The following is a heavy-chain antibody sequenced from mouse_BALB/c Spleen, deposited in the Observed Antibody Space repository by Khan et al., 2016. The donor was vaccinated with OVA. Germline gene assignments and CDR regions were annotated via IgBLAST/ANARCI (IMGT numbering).Heavy chain of an antibody. V-gene: IGHV1S81*02. CDR1: GYTFSSYY. D-gene: IGHD2-10*02. J-gene: IGHJ3*01. CDR3: TRSGYGNPFAY. CDR2: INPSNGGT. Sequence: QVQLQQSGAELVKPGASVKLSCKASGYTFSSYYMYWVKQRPGQGLEWIGGINPSNGGTNFNEKFKTKATLTVDKSSSTAYMQLSSLTSEDSAVXYCTRSGYGNPFAYWGQGTLVTVSA.